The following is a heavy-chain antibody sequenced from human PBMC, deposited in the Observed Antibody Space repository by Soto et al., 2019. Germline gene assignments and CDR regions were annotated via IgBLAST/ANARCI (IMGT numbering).Heavy chain of an antibody. CDR1: GGSISSSSYY. Sequence: PSETLSLTCTVSGGSISSSSYYWGWIRQPPGKGLEWIGSIYYSGSTYYNPSLKSRVTISVDTSKNQFSLKLSSVTAADTAVYYCARRDIVVVVAARGFAYWGQGTLVTVSS. J-gene: IGHJ4*02. V-gene: IGHV4-39*01. D-gene: IGHD2-15*01. CDR2: IYYSGST. CDR3: ARRDIVVVVAARGFAY.